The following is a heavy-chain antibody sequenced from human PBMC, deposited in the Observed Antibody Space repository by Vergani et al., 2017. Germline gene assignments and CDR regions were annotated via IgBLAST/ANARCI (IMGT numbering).Heavy chain of an antibody. CDR3: ARPPMSREYYYGMDV. CDR2: IWYDGSNQ. D-gene: IGHD1-26*01. J-gene: IGHJ6*02. V-gene: IGHV3-33*01. Sequence: QVQLVESGGGVVQPGRSLRLSCAASGFTFSSYGMHWVRQAPGKGLEWVAVIWYDGSNQYYADSVEGRFTISRDNSKNTLYLQMSSLRAEDTAVYYCARPPMSREYYYGMDVWGQGTTVTVSS. CDR1: GFTFSSYG.